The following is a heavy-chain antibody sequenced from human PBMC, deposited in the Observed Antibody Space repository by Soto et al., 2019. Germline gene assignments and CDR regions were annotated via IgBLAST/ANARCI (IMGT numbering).Heavy chain of an antibody. D-gene: IGHD6-6*01. J-gene: IGHJ6*02. CDR3: ARDMRIAARGRYYYGMDV. CDR1: GFTFSSYS. CDR2: ISGSSSYI. V-gene: IGHV3-21*01. Sequence: PGGSLRLSCAASGFTFSSYSMNWVRQAPGKGLEWVSSISGSSSYIYYADSVKGRFTISRDNAKNSLYLQMNSLRAEDTAVYYCARDMRIAARGRYYYGMDVWGQGTTVTVSS.